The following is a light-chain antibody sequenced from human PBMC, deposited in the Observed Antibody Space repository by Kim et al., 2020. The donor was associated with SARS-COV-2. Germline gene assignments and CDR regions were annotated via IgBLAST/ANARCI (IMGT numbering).Light chain of an antibody. Sequence: LSPGESATLSCRASQTVSGTYVAWYQQMPGQAPRLLIYGASSRATGIPDRFSGSGSETDFTLTISRLEPEDFAVYYCQQYGSTPYTFGQGTKLEI. V-gene: IGKV3-20*01. CDR3: QQYGSTPYT. J-gene: IGKJ2*01. CDR1: QTVSGTY. CDR2: GAS.